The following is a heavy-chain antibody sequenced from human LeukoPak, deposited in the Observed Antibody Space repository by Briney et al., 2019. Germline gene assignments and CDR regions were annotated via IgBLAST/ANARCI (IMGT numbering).Heavy chain of an antibody. CDR1: GFTFSGFG. J-gene: IGHJ4*02. Sequence: GKSLRLSCAASGFTFSGFGMHWVRQAPGKGLEWVAVIWYDGSNRYYADSVKGRFTISRDNPKNTLHVQMNSLRAEDTAVYYCARGRGADYGGNSGYFDYWGQGTLVTVSS. D-gene: IGHD4-23*01. V-gene: IGHV3-33*01. CDR2: IWYDGSNR. CDR3: ARGRGADYGGNSGYFDY.